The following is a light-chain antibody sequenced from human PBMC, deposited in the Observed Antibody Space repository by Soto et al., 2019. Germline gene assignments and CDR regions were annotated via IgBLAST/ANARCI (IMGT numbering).Light chain of an antibody. CDR2: GNS. CDR3: PSSDSSLRGCV. CDR1: SSNIGAGYD. V-gene: IGLV1-40*01. Sequence: QPVLTQPPSVSGAPGQRVTISCTGTSSNIGAGYDVPWYQQLPGTAPKLLIYGNSNRPSGVPDRFSGSKSGTSASLAITGLQAEDEADYYCPSSDSSLRGCVFGGGTKVTVL. J-gene: IGLJ3*02.